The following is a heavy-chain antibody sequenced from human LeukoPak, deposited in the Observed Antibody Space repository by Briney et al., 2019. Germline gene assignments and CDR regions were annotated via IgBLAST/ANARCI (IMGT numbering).Heavy chain of an antibody. CDR3: AKRFGRSGIAAAGTLTGDY. CDR2: IRYDGSNK. D-gene: IGHD6-13*01. V-gene: IGHV3-30*02. CDR1: GFTSSSYG. Sequence: GGSLRLSCAASGFTSSSYGMHWVRQAPGKGLEWVAFIRYDGSNKYYADSVKGRFTISRDNSKNTLYLQMNSLRAEDTAVYYCAKRFGRSGIAAAGTLTGDYWGQGTLVTVSS. J-gene: IGHJ4*02.